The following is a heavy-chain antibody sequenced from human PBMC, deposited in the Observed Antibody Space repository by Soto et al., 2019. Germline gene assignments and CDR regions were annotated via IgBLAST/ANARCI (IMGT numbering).Heavy chain of an antibody. CDR3: ARETRWSGYFDY. CDR1: GDSISGYY. V-gene: IGHV4-59*01. D-gene: IGHD3-10*01. Sequence: QVQLQESGPGLVKPSETLSLTCAVTGDSISGYYWSWIRQPPGKGLEWVAYIHHSGNTDYNPSLKSGVTISVDTSKNQFSLNLSSVTAADTAVYYCARETRWSGYFDYWGQGTLVTVSS. CDR2: IHHSGNT. J-gene: IGHJ4*02.